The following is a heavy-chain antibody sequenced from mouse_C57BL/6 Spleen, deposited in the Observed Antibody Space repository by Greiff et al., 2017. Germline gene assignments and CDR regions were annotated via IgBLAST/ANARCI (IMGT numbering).Heavy chain of an antibody. J-gene: IGHJ2*01. CDR3: ATDGTKGVFDY. CDR2: IYPRSGNT. V-gene: IGHV1-81*01. CDR1: GYTFTSYG. D-gene: IGHD1-3*01. Sequence: QVQLQQSGAELARPGASVKLSCKASGYTFTSYGISWVKQRTGQGLEWIGDIYPRSGNTYYNEKFKGKATLTADKSSSTAYMELRSLTSEDSAVYFCATDGTKGVFDYWGQGTTLTVSS.